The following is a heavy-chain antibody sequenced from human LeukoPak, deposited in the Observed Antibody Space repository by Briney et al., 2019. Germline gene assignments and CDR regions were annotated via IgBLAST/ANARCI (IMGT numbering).Heavy chain of an antibody. J-gene: IGHJ4*02. CDR3: VRTYGYCSSTSCYVFDY. V-gene: IGHV3-64D*09. Sequence: SGGSLRLSCSASGFTLSYYGMHWVSQAPGQGLAYVSAISSNGGSTYYADSVKGRFTISRDNSKNTLYLQMSSLRAEDTAVYYCVRTYGYCSSTSCYVFDYWGQGTLVTVSS. CDR2: ISSNGGST. CDR1: GFTLSYYG. D-gene: IGHD2-2*01.